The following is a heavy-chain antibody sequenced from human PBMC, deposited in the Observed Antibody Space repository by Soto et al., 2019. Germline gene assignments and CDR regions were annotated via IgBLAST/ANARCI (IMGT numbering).Heavy chain of an antibody. CDR2: IYYSGST. CDR1: GGSISSYY. Sequence: SETLSLTCTVSGGSISSYYWSWVRQPPGKGLEWIGYIYYSGSTNYNPSLKSRVTISVDTSKNQFSLKLSSVTAADTAVYYCARGQQLVRDYYYGMDVWGQGTTVTVSS. J-gene: IGHJ6*02. D-gene: IGHD6-13*01. CDR3: ARGQQLVRDYYYGMDV. V-gene: IGHV4-59*01.